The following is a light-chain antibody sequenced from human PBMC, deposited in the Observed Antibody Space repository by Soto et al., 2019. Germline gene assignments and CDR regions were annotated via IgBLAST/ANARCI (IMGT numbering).Light chain of an antibody. CDR2: GAS. Sequence: EIVLTQSPGTLSLSPGERATLSCRASQSVSSTYLTWYQQKPGQAPRLLIYGASSRPTGIPDRISGSGSGTDFTLTISRLEPEDFAVYYCQHFGSSFWTFGQGTKVEIK. J-gene: IGKJ1*01. CDR3: QHFGSSFWT. CDR1: QSVSSTY. V-gene: IGKV3-20*01.